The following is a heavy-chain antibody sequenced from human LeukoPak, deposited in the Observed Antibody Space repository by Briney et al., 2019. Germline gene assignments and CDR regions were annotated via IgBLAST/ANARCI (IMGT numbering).Heavy chain of an antibody. Sequence: PGESLRLSCAASGFTFSSNWMHWVRQAPGKGLVWVSRIQSDGSSTSYADSVKGRFTISRDNAKSTLYLQMNSLRAEDTAVYYCARDGYYYNNSGYYAFDIWGQGTMVTVSS. D-gene: IGHD3-22*01. CDR2: IQSDGSST. J-gene: IGHJ3*02. CDR1: GFTFSSNW. CDR3: ARDGYYYNNSGYYAFDI. V-gene: IGHV3-74*01.